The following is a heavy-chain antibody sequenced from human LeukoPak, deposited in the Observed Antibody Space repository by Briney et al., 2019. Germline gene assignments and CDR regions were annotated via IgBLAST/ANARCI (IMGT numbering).Heavy chain of an antibody. D-gene: IGHD5-12*01. J-gene: IGHJ4*02. CDR1: GFTFSSYW. CDR2: IKGDGSEK. Sequence: GGSLRLSCAASGFTFSSYWMTWVRQAPGRGLEWVANIKGDGSEKYYADSVRGQFTISRDNAKNSLYLQMNSLRAEDTAVYYCAMFGLVAAIDYWGQGTLVTVSS. CDR3: AMFGLVAAIDY. V-gene: IGHV3-7*02.